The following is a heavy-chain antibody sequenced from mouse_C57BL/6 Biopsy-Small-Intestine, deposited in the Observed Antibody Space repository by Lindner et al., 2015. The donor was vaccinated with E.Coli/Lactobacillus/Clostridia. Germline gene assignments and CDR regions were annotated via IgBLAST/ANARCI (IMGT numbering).Heavy chain of an antibody. CDR2: INPSGGST. CDR1: GYTFTSYY. Sequence: SVKVSCKASGYTFTSYYMHCVRQAPGQGLEWMGIINPSGGSTSYAQKFKGRITLTRDTSTSTVYMELSSLRSEDTAVYYCARDYYGSGKPRGGFDYWGQGTLVTVSS. D-gene: IGHD1-1*02. CDR3: ARDYYGSGKPRGGFDY. V-gene: IGHV1-64*01. J-gene: IGHJ4*01.